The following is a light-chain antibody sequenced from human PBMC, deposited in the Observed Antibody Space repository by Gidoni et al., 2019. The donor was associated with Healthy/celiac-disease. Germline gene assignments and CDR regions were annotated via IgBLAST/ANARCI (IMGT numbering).Light chain of an antibody. CDR3: QQYNSYHYT. CDR2: KAS. J-gene: IGKJ2*01. Sequence: DIQMTQSPSTLSASVGDRVTITCRASQSISSWLAWYQQKPGKAPKLLIYKASSLESVVPSRFSGSGSGTEFTLTISSLQPDDFATYYCQQYNSYHYTFXQXTKLEIK. V-gene: IGKV1-5*03. CDR1: QSISSW.